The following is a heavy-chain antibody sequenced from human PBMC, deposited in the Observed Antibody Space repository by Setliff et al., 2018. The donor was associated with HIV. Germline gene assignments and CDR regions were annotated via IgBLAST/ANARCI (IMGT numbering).Heavy chain of an antibody. V-gene: IGHV4-61*09. J-gene: IGHJ4*02. CDR3: ARSTPSVGYISEH. Sequence: PSETLSLTCTVSGGSISSGSNYWSWIRQPAGKGLEWIGHIYTSGSTNYNPSLKSRVTISVDTSKNQFYLKLSSVTAADTAVYYCARSTPSVGYISEHWGQGTLVTVSS. CDR2: IYTSGST. CDR1: GGSISSGSNY. D-gene: IGHD5-12*01.